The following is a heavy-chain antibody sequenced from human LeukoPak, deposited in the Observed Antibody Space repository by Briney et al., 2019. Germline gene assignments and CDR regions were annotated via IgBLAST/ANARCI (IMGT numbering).Heavy chain of an antibody. D-gene: IGHD2-21*01. CDR3: LRGDLYLEF. CDR2: VNRDGTEK. Sequence: GGSLRLSCVISGFIFSDSRMTWVRQAPGKGLQWVANVNRDGTEKHFLDSVEGRFTISRDNAKKSLYLQMSSLRPQDTAVYFCLRGDLYLEFGGQGTLVTVSS. CDR1: GFIFSDSR. J-gene: IGHJ4*02. V-gene: IGHV3-7*04.